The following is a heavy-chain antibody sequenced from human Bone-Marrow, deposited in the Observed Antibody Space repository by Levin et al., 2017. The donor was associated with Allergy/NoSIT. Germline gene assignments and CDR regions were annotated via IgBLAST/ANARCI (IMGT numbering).Heavy chain of an antibody. V-gene: IGHV3-23*01. J-gene: IGHJ4*02. CDR1: GFGFSRHA. D-gene: IGHD3-10*01. Sequence: GGSLRLSCEASGFGFSRHALNWVRQAPGKGLEWVSSIRPNAEYTYYADSVRGRFTISRDNSKNTVYLQMNSLRVEDTAVYYCTKGREITMVRGTSFEYWGQGALVTVSS. CDR2: IRPNAEYT. CDR3: TKGREITMVRGTSFEY.